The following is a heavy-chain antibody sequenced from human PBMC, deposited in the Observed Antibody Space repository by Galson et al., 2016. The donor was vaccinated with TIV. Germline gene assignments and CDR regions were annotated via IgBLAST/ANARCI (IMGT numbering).Heavy chain of an antibody. V-gene: IGHV3-9*01. CDR1: GFTFADNA. CDR3: VKVPAAAGAGVFEN. J-gene: IGHJ4*02. D-gene: IGHD6-13*01. Sequence: SLRLSCAASGFTFADNAMHWVRQRPGKGLEWVSSISWNSGRVGYVDSVKGRFTISRDNAKNSLYLQMNSLKIEDTAMYYCVKVPAAAGAGVFENWGQGTLVTVSS. CDR2: ISWNSGRV.